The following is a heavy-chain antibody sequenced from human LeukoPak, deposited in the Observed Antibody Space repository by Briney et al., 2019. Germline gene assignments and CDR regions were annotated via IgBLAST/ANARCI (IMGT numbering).Heavy chain of an antibody. J-gene: IGHJ4*02. Sequence: SETLSLTCTVSGGSISSYYWSWIRQPPGKGLEWIGYISYKGSTNYNPSLKSRVTLSIDTSKNQFSLKLTSVTAADTAVYYCAGDSGVWLYVDYWGQGTLVTASS. CDR3: AGDSGVWLYVDY. D-gene: IGHD2/OR15-2a*01. CDR2: ISYKGST. V-gene: IGHV4-59*01. CDR1: GGSISSYY.